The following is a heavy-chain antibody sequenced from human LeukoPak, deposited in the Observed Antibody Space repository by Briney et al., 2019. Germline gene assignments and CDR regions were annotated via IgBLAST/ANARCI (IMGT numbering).Heavy chain of an antibody. Sequence: QTGGSLRLSCAASGFTLSTYWMHWVRQGPGKGQVWVSYISPDGSITRYADSVKGRFTISRDNAKNTLYLQMNSLRAEDTAVYYCATPWSYWGQGTLVTVSS. D-gene: IGHD3-3*01. V-gene: IGHV3-74*01. J-gene: IGHJ4*02. CDR2: ISPDGSIT. CDR1: GFTLSTYW. CDR3: ATPWSY.